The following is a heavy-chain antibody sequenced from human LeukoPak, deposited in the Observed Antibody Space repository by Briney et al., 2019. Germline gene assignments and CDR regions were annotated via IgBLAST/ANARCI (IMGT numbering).Heavy chain of an antibody. Sequence: ASVKVSCKASGYTFTRYYMHWVRQAPGQGLEWMGIINSSGGSTSYAQKFQGRVTMTRDKSTSTVYMELSSLSSEDTAVHYCAREAAGGTTSFDYWGQGTLVTVSS. CDR2: INSSGGST. CDR1: GYTFTRYY. J-gene: IGHJ4*02. V-gene: IGHV1-46*01. D-gene: IGHD6-13*01. CDR3: AREAAGGTTSFDY.